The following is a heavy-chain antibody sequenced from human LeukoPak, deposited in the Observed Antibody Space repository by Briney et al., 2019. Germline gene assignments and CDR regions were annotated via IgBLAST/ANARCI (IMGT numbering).Heavy chain of an antibody. D-gene: IGHD6-6*01. V-gene: IGHV3-23*01. J-gene: IGHJ4*02. CDR3: AKNRGSSSSATDY. CDR2: ISAGGAYT. Sequence: GGSLRLSCAASGFTFSNYAMSWVRQAPGMWLEWVSGISAGGAYTDYADSVKGRFTISRDNSKNTLYLQLNSLRAEDTAVYYCAKNRGSSSSATDYWGQGTLVTVSS. CDR1: GFTFSNYA.